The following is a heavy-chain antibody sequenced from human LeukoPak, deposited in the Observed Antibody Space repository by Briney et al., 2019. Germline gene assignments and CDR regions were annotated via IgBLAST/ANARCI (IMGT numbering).Heavy chain of an antibody. D-gene: IGHD1-1*01. V-gene: IGHV3-9*01. J-gene: IGHJ4*02. CDR1: GFMFDDYA. CDR2: ISWNSGST. Sequence: GGSLRLSCAASGFMFDDYAMHWVRQVPGKGLEWVSGISWNSGSTGYADSVKGRFTISRDNAKNPLYLQMNSLRAEDTALYYCAKRRSSTTGSPFDCWGQGTLVAVSS. CDR3: AKRRSSTTGSPFDC.